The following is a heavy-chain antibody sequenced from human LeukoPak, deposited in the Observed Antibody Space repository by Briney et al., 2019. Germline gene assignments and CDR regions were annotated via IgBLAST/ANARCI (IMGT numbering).Heavy chain of an antibody. CDR1: GASFSGYY. Sequence: SETLSLTCAVYGASFSGYYWSCIRQPPGKGLEWIGEITHSGSTNYNPSLKSRVTISGDTSNNHFSLKLSSVTAADTAVYYCARSGVWGQGTLVTVSS. V-gene: IGHV4-34*01. CDR3: ARSGV. J-gene: IGHJ4*02. D-gene: IGHD5-12*01. CDR2: ITHSGST.